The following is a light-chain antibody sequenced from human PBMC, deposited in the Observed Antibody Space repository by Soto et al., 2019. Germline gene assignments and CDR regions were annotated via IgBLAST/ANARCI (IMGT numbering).Light chain of an antibody. CDR1: QSVSRN. J-gene: IGKJ1*01. CDR3: QQTFITPRT. V-gene: IGKV3D-15*01. Sequence: EIVMSQSPATLSGPPGEKATPCFSASQSVSRNLAFYQQKPGQAPRLVIYDIFTRATGVPTRISGSGSGTEFTLTISSLQSEDFAVYYGQQTFITPRTFGQGTKVDIK. CDR2: DIF.